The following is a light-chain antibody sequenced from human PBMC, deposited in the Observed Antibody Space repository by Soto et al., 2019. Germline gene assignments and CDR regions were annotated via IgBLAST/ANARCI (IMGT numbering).Light chain of an antibody. V-gene: IGKV3-11*01. Sequence: EIVLTQSPATLSLSPGERATLSCRASQSVNSFLAWYQQKPGQAPRLLIYDASNRATGIPARFSGSGSGTDFTLTISSLEPEDFANYYCQQRRNFPLTFGGGTKVEIK. CDR1: QSVNSF. J-gene: IGKJ4*01. CDR2: DAS. CDR3: QQRRNFPLT.